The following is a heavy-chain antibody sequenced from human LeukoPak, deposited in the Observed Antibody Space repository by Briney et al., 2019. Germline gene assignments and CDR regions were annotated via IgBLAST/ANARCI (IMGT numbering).Heavy chain of an antibody. V-gene: IGHV3-30*18. D-gene: IGHD6-19*01. CDR3: AKLVRIAVAGSEEIDY. Sequence: PGGSLRLSCAASGFTFSSYGMHWVRQAPGKGLEWVAVISYDGCNEYYADSVKGRFTVSRDNSKNTLYLQMNSLRAEDTAVFYCAKLVRIAVAGSEEIDYWGQGTLVTVSS. J-gene: IGHJ4*02. CDR2: ISYDGCNE. CDR1: GFTFSSYG.